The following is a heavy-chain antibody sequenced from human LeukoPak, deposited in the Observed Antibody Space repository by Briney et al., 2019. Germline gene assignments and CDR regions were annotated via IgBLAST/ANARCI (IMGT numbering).Heavy chain of an antibody. J-gene: IGHJ6*03. V-gene: IGHV4-34*01. D-gene: IGHD6-13*01. CDR2: INHSGST. Sequence: SETLSLTCAVYGGSFSGYYWSWIRQPPGKGLEWIGEINHSGSTNYNPSLKSRVTISVDTSKNQFSLKLSSVTAADTAVYYCARTGIAAAGTPHMDVWGKGTTVTISS. CDR3: ARTGIAAAGTPHMDV. CDR1: GGSFSGYY.